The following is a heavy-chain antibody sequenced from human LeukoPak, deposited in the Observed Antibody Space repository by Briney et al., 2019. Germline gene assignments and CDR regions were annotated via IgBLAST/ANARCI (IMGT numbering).Heavy chain of an antibody. CDR2: IYTSGST. V-gene: IGHV4-61*02. CDR3: AGGRGYGGYDTPFDY. CDR1: GGSISSGSYY. D-gene: IGHD5-12*01. J-gene: IGHJ4*02. Sequence: SQTLSLTCTVSGGSISSGSYYWSWIRQPAGKGLEWIGRIYTSGSTNYNPSLKSRVTISVDTSKNQFSLELSSVTAADTAVYYCAGGRGYGGYDTPFDYWGQGTLVTVSS.